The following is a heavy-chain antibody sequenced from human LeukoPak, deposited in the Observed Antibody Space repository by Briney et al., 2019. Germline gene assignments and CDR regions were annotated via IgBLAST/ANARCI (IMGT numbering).Heavy chain of an antibody. CDR1: GFTFSSYA. V-gene: IGHV3-23*01. Sequence: GGSLRLSCAAPGFTFSSYAMSWVRQAPGKGLEWVSAISGSGGSTYYADSVKGRFTISRDNSKSTLFLQMSSLRAEDTAVYYCARGEGYYDSSGYYYYFDYWGQGTLVTVSS. D-gene: IGHD3-22*01. CDR3: ARGEGYYDSSGYYYYFDY. J-gene: IGHJ4*02. CDR2: ISGSGGST.